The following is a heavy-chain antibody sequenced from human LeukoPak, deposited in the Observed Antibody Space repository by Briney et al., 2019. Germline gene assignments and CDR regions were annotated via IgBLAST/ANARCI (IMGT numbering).Heavy chain of an antibody. CDR1: GFTVSSNY. V-gene: IGHV3-23*01. Sequence: AGGSLRLSCAASGFTVSSNYMSWVRQAPGKGLEWVSAVLGSGGSTYYADSVKGRFTVSRDNSKSTLYLQMNSLRAEDTALYYCAKWGDYDVLTGYYVPDYWGQGTLVTVSS. CDR3: AKWGDYDVLTGYYVPDY. CDR2: VLGSGGST. D-gene: IGHD3-9*01. J-gene: IGHJ4*02.